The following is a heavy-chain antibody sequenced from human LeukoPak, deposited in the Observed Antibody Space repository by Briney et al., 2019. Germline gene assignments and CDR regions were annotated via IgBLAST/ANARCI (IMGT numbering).Heavy chain of an antibody. V-gene: IGHV3-21*01. J-gene: IGHJ4*02. CDR1: GFTFSSYA. Sequence: GGSLRLSCAASGFTFSSYAMSWARQAPGKGLEWVSSISSSSSYIYYADSVKGRFTISRDNAKNSLYLQMNSLRAEDTAVYYCARDGQLDYWGQGTLVTVSS. CDR3: ARDGQLDY. CDR2: ISSSSSYI.